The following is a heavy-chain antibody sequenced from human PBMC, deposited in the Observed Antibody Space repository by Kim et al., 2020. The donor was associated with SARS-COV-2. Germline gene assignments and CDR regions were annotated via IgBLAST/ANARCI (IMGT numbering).Heavy chain of an antibody. CDR1: GGSISSSSYY. J-gene: IGHJ4*02. D-gene: IGHD5-12*01. Sequence: SETLSLTCTVSGGSISSSSYYWGWIRQPPGKGLEWIGSIYYSGSTYYNPSLKSRVTISVDTSKNQFSLKLSSVTAADTAVYYCARTGVATTRLFDYWGQGTLVTVSS. V-gene: IGHV4-39*01. CDR2: IYYSGST. CDR3: ARTGVATTRLFDY.